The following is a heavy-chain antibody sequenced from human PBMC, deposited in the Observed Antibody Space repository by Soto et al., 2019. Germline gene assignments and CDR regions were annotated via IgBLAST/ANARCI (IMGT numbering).Heavy chain of an antibody. J-gene: IGHJ4*02. D-gene: IGHD3-22*01. V-gene: IGHV3-30-3*01. CDR3: ARYYYDSSGYSGFDY. CDR2: ISYDGSNK. CDR1: GFTFSSYA. Sequence: GGSLRLSCAASGFTFSSYAMHWVRQAPGKGLEWVAVISYDGSNKYYADSVKGRFTISRDNSKNTLYLQMNSLRAEDTAVYYCARYYYDSSGYSGFDYWGQGTLVTVSS.